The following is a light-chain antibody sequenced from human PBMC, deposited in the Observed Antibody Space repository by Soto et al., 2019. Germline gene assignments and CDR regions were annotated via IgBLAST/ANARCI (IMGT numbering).Light chain of an antibody. J-gene: IGKJ1*01. CDR1: QSVSSN. Sequence: DIVMTQSPATLSVSPGERATLSCRASQSVSSNLAWYQQKPGQAPRLLIYGASTRATGIPARFSCSGSGTEFTLTISSLQAEDFAVYYCQQYNNWPGTFGQGTKVEIK. CDR3: QQYNNWPGT. CDR2: GAS. V-gene: IGKV3-15*01.